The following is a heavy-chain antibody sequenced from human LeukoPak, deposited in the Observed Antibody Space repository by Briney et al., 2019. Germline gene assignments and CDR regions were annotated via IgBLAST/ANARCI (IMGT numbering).Heavy chain of an antibody. V-gene: IGHV3-74*01. D-gene: IGHD2-21*01. CDR1: GFTFSDYW. CDR2: IYSDVRRI. CDR3: ATSPVISRD. Sequence: GGSLRLSCAASGFTFSDYWMHWVRQAPGKGLEWVARIYSDVRRIRYADSVKGRFTIPRGNAKNTLYLQMNALRVEDTAVYYCATSPVISRDWGQGTLVTVSS. J-gene: IGHJ4*02.